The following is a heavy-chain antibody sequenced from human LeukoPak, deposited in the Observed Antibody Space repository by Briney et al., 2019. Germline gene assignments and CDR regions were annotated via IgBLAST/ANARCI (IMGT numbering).Heavy chain of an antibody. D-gene: IGHD2-2*01. V-gene: IGHV4-34*01. J-gene: IGHJ6*02. Sequence: GSLRLSCAAPGFTFSDHYMDWVRQPPGKGLEWIGEINHSGSTNYNPSLKSRVTISVDTSKNQFSLKLSSVTAADTAVYYCARDALRSSTMPGYYYYGMDVWGQGTTVTVSS. CDR1: GFTFSDHY. CDR3: ARDALRSSTMPGYYYYGMDV. CDR2: INHSGST.